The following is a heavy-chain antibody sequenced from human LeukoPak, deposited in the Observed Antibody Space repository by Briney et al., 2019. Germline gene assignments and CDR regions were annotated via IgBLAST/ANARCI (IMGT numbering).Heavy chain of an antibody. V-gene: IGHV4-59*08. CDR1: GGSISSYY. D-gene: IGHD3-10*01. J-gene: IGHJ3*02. CDR2: IYYSGST. CDR3: ARLHRGDDAFDI. Sequence: PSETLSLTCTVSGGSISSYYWSWIRQPPGRGLGWIGYIYYSGSTNYNPSLKSRVTISVDTSKNQLSLKLSSVTAADTAVYFCARLHRGDDAFDIWGQGTMVTVSS.